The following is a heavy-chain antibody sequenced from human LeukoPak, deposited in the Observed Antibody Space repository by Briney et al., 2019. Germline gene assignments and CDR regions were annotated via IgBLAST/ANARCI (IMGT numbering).Heavy chain of an antibody. Sequence: SETLSLTCAVYGGSFSGYYWSWIRQPAGKGLEWIGRIYTSGSTNYNPSLKSRVTMSVDTSKNQFSLNLSSVTAADTAVYYCAGDSGGEGIDYWGQGTLVTVSS. V-gene: IGHV4-4*07. CDR1: GGSFSGYY. D-gene: IGHD3-16*01. CDR2: IYTSGST. J-gene: IGHJ4*02. CDR3: AGDSGGEGIDY.